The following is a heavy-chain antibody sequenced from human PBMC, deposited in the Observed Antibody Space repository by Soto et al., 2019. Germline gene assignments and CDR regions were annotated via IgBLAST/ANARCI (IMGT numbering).Heavy chain of an antibody. V-gene: IGHV4-59*01. D-gene: IGHD1-26*01. CDR2: IYYSGST. Sequence: QVQLQESGPGLVKPSETLSLTCTVSGGSISSYYWSWIRQPPGKGLEWIGYIYYSGSTNYNPSLKSRVTISVDTSKNQSSLKLSSVTAADTAVYYCARDRGGSYSYYFDYWGQGTLVTVSS. CDR1: GGSISSYY. CDR3: ARDRGGSYSYYFDY. J-gene: IGHJ4*02.